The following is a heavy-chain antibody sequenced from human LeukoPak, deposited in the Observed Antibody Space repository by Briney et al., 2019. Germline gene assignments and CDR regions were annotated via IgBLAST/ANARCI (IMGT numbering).Heavy chain of an antibody. CDR3: ARVGAVAGSEYFDY. Sequence: GASVKVSCKASGYTFTGYYMHWVRQAPGQGLEWMGWISAYNGNTHYAQKVQGRVTLTTDTSTSTAYMELRSLKSDDTAVYYCARVGAVAGSEYFDYWGQGTLVTVSS. V-gene: IGHV1-18*04. CDR1: GYTFTGYY. J-gene: IGHJ4*02. CDR2: ISAYNGNT. D-gene: IGHD6-19*01.